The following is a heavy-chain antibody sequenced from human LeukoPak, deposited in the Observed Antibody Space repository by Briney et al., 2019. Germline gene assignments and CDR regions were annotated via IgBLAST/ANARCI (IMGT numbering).Heavy chain of an antibody. V-gene: IGHV4-59*12. Sequence: PSETLSLTCTVSGGSISSYYWSWIRQSPGKGLEWIGYIYYSGSTNFNPSLKSRVTISVDTSKNQFSLKLSSVTAADTAVYYCARPHDILTGYQGGYFDYWGQGTLVTVSS. CDR1: GGSISSYY. CDR2: IYYSGST. D-gene: IGHD3-9*01. CDR3: ARPHDILTGYQGGYFDY. J-gene: IGHJ4*02.